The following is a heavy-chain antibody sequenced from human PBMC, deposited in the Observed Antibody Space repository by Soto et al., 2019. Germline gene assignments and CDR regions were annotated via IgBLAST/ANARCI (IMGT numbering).Heavy chain of an antibody. CDR3: ARQNYDSSGFDSYDV. CDR2: IYPGDSDT. CDR1: GYTFSDYW. J-gene: IGHJ3*01. V-gene: IGHV5-51*01. D-gene: IGHD3-22*01. Sequence: GQLVQSGAEVKKPGNSLKISCQPSGYTFSDYWIAWVRQLPGKGLEWMGIIYPGDSDTRYSPSFEGQVIISPDKSIGSAYLQWSSLKASDTATYYCARQNYDSSGFDSYDVWGQGTTVIVSS.